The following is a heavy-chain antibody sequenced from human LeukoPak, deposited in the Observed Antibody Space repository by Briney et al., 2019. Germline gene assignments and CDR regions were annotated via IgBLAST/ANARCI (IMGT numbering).Heavy chain of an antibody. CDR2: ISSSSSYI. J-gene: IGHJ4*02. Sequence: PGGSLRLSCAASGFTLSTYYMSWVRQAPGKGLEWVSSISSSSSYIYYADSVKGRFTISRDNAKNSLYLQMNSLRAEDTAVYYCASQKPAYWGQGTLVTVSS. V-gene: IGHV3-21*01. CDR3: ASQKPAY. CDR1: GFTLSTYY.